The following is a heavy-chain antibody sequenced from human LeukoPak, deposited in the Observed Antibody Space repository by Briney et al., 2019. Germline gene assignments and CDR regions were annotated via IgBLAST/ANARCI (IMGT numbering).Heavy chain of an antibody. V-gene: IGHV2-5*01. CDR1: GFSLSTRGVG. CDR3: EHNSRD. J-gene: IGHJ4*02. CDR2: IYWNDDK. Sequence: SGPTLVNPTQTLTLTCTFSGFSLSTRGVGVGCICQPPGKALEWRALIYWNDDKRYSPSLRSRLTFTKDTSENQVVLTLTILYPVDTATYYCEHNSRDWGQGTMVTDSS. D-gene: IGHD5-24*01.